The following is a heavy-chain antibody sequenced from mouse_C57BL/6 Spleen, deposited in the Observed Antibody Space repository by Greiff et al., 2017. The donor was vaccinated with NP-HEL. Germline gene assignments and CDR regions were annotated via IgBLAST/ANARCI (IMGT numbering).Heavy chain of an antibody. J-gene: IGHJ4*01. Sequence: EVMLVESGGGLVKPGGSLKLSCAASGFTFSSYAMSWVRQTPEKRLEWVATISDGGSYTYYPDNVKGRFTISRDNAKNNLYLQMSHLKSEDTAMYYCARDPPHSFYAMDYWGQGTSVTVSS. CDR2: ISDGGSYT. V-gene: IGHV5-4*01. CDR3: ARDPPHSFYAMDY. CDR1: GFTFSSYA.